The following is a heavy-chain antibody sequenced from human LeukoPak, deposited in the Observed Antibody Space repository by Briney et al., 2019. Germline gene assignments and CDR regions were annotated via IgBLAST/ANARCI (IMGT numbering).Heavy chain of an antibody. CDR3: ASDRSLIGYCSGGSCRPRAFDI. J-gene: IGHJ3*02. CDR1: GGSISSSSYY. D-gene: IGHD2-15*01. V-gene: IGHV4-39*07. CDR2: IYYSGST. Sequence: SETLSLTCTVSGGSISSSSYYWGWLRQPPGKGLEWFGSIYYSGSTYYNPSLKSRVTISVDTSKNQFSLKLNSVTAADTAVYYCASDRSLIGYCSGGSCRPRAFDIWGQGTMVTVSS.